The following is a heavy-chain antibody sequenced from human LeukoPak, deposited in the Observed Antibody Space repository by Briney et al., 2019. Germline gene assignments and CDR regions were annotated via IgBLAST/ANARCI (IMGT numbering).Heavy chain of an antibody. CDR2: IYYSGST. D-gene: IGHD1-26*01. J-gene: IGHJ4*02. CDR1: GGSISSHY. V-gene: IGHV4-59*08. Sequence: PSETLSLTCTVSGGSISSHYWSWIRQPPGKGLEWIGYIYYSGSTNYNPSLKSRVTISVDTSKNQFSLKLSSVTAADTAVYYCASRGVGATGGGSDYWGQGTLVTVSS. CDR3: ASRGVGATGGGSDY.